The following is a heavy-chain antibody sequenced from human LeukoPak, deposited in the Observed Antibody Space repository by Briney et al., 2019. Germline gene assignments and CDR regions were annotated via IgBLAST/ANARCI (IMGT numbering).Heavy chain of an antibody. V-gene: IGHV1-3*01. J-gene: IGHJ1*01. D-gene: IGHD6-13*01. CDR1: GYTFTSYA. Sequence: ASVKVSCKASGYTFTSYAMHWVRQAPGQRLEWMGWINAGNGNTKYSQKFQGRVTITRDTSASTAYMELSSLRSEDTAVYYCARDLRGIAAAGARPEYFQHWGQGTLVTVSS. CDR2: INAGNGNT. CDR3: ARDLRGIAAAGARPEYFQH.